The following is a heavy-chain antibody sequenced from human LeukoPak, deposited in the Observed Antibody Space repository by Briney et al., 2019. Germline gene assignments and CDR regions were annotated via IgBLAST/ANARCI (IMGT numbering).Heavy chain of an antibody. CDR1: GFTFTSSA. V-gene: IGHV1-58*01. Sequence: REASVKVSCKASGFTFTSSAVQWVRQARGQRLEWIGWIVVGSGNTNYAQKFQERVTITRDMSTSTAYMELSSLRSEDTAVYYCAAERSSGWYGSYYGMDVWGKGTTVTVSS. CDR2: IVVGSGNT. J-gene: IGHJ6*04. CDR3: AAERSSGWYGSYYGMDV. D-gene: IGHD6-19*01.